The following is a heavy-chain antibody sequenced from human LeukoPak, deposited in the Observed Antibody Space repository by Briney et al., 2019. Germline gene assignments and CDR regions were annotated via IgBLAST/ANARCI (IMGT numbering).Heavy chain of an antibody. CDR3: ARAYYYDSSGYYLYYFDY. Sequence: GGSLRLSCAASGLTFSDEYMSWIRQAPGKGLEWVSYISNTGDFIAYADSVKGRFTMSRDNAKNSLYLQMNSLRAEDTAVYYCARAYYYDSSGYYLYYFDYWCQGTLVTVSS. D-gene: IGHD3-22*01. CDR1: GLTFSDEY. J-gene: IGHJ4*02. V-gene: IGHV3-11*04. CDR2: ISNTGDFI.